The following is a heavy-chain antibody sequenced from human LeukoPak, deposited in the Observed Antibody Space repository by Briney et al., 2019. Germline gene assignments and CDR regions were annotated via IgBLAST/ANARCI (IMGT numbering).Heavy chain of an antibody. CDR3: ARDQLRYYGSNNYYSDMDF. D-gene: IGHD3-10*01. J-gene: IGHJ6*02. CDR2: ISAYNGRT. V-gene: IGHV1-18*01. Sequence: RASVKVSCKASGYTFTSYAIAWVRQAPGQGLEWIGWISAYNGRTNYAQKFRGRVTMTTDTSTNTGYMELRSLSSDDTAVYFCARDQLRYYGSNNYYSDMDFWGQGTTVTVSS. CDR1: GYTFTSYA.